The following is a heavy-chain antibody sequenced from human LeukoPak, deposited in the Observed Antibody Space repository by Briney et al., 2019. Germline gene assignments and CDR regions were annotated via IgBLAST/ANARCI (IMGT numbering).Heavy chain of an antibody. Sequence: SETLSLTCAVYGGSFSGYYWSWIRQPPGKGLEWIGEINHSGSTNYNPSLKSRVTISVDTSKNQFSLKLSSVTAADTAVYYCARVGGYSGYDLPNYYYYGMDVWAKGPRSPSP. CDR1: GGSFSGYY. CDR2: INHSGST. CDR3: ARVGGYSGYDLPNYYYYGMDV. D-gene: IGHD5-12*01. V-gene: IGHV4-34*01. J-gene: IGHJ6*02.